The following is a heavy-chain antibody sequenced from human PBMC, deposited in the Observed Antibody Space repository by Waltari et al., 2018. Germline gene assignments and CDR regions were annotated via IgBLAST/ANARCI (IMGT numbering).Heavy chain of an antibody. CDR2: ISYDGRNK. V-gene: IGHV3-30*18. J-gene: IGHJ6*02. CDR1: GFTFSSYG. Sequence: QVQLVESGGGVVQPGRSLRLSCAASGFTFSSYGLHRVRQAPGRGLEWLSMISYDGRNKYYADSEKGRFTISRDNSKSTVFLQMNSLSPEDTAVYYCAKDHYGSGSYSTGMDVWGQGTTVTVSS. D-gene: IGHD3-10*01. CDR3: AKDHYGSGSYSTGMDV.